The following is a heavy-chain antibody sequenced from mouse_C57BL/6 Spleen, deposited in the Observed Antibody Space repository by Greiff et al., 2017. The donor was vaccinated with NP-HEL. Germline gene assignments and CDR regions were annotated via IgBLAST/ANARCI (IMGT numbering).Heavy chain of an antibody. CDR2: IYPGDGDT. Sequence: VQLQQSGAELVKPGASVKISCKASGYAFSSYWMNWVKQRPGKGLEWIGQIYPGDGDTNYNGKFKGKATLTADKSSSTAYMQLSSLTSEDSAVYFCARSFITTVVAPGYWGKGTTLTVSS. D-gene: IGHD1-1*01. V-gene: IGHV1-80*01. J-gene: IGHJ2*01. CDR3: ARSFITTVVAPGY. CDR1: GYAFSSYW.